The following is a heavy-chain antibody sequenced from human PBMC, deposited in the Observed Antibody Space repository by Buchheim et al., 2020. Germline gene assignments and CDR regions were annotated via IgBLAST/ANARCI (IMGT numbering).Heavy chain of an antibody. V-gene: IGHV3-30*18. CDR2: ISYDGSNA. CDR3: AKTNYYESSGYIDY. J-gene: IGHJ4*02. CDR1: GFTFSSYG. Sequence: QVQLVESGGGVVQPGRSLRLSCAASGFTFSSYGMHWVRQAPGKGLEGVAVISYDGSNAYYADSVKGRFTXSRDNSKNTLHWEMNSLRAEDTAVFYCAKTNYYESSGYIDYWGQGTL. D-gene: IGHD3-22*01.